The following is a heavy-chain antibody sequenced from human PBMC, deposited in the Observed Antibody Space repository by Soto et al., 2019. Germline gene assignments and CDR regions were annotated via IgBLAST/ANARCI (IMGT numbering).Heavy chain of an antibody. V-gene: IGHV3-33*01. CDR3: ARGPLPTSDYDFWSGYYGSVYYYGMDV. D-gene: IGHD3-3*01. CDR2: IWFDGSEK. J-gene: IGHJ6*02. Sequence: GGSLRLSCAASGFSFSDYAIHWVRQAPGKGLEWVAVIWFDGSEKYYADSVRGRFTISRDNSKNTLYLQMNSLRAEDTAVYYCARGPLPTSDYDFWSGYYGSVYYYGMDVWGQGTTVTVSS. CDR1: GFSFSDYA.